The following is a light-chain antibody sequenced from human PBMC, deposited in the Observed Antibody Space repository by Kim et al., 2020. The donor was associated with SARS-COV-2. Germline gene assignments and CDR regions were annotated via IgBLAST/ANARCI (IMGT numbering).Light chain of an antibody. V-gene: IGKV1-5*03. Sequence: SAGAGDRVTIAGRASQSMSSWLAWYQQKPGKARKFLIYKASRLQSGVPSRFSGSGSGTEFTLTISSLQPDDFATYYCQQYNSSPYTCGQGTKLEI. CDR3: QQYNSSPYT. CDR1: QSMSSW. CDR2: KAS. J-gene: IGKJ2*01.